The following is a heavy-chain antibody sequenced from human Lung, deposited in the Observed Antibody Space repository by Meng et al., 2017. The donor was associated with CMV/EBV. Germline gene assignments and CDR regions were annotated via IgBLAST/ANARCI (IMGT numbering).Heavy chain of an antibody. J-gene: IGHJ5*02. CDR3: ARGLRVVVPAPLAWFDP. CDR1: IRSGGDY. Sequence: IRSGGDYWRCVRQLPGKGLEWIGYIYDSESTYYNPSLKGRVTMSIDTSKNQFSLRLTSVTVADTAVYYCARGLRVVVPAPLAWFDPWGQGIPVTVSS. V-gene: IGHV4-31*02. CDR2: IYDSEST. D-gene: IGHD2-2*01.